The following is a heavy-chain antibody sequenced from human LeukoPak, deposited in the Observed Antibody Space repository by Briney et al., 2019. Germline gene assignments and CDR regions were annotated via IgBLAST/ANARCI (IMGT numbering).Heavy chain of an antibody. CDR2: ISSSTSYI. CDR3: ARAGGSTVSHSDY. J-gene: IGHJ4*02. CDR1: GFTFSSYS. D-gene: IGHD4-17*01. V-gene: IGHV3-21*01. Sequence: GGSLRLSCAASGFTFSSYSMNWIRQAPGKGLEWVSSISSSTSYIYYADSVKGRFTISKDNAKNSLYLQMNSLRAEDTAVYYCARAGGSTVSHSDYWGQGTMVTVSS.